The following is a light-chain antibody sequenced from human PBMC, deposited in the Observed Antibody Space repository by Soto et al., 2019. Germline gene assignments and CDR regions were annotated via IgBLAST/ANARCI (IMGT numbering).Light chain of an antibody. J-gene: IGLJ1*01. CDR2: EVS. Sequence: QSALTQPPSVSGSPGQSVTISCTGTSSDVGSYNRVSWYQQPPGTAPRLMIYEVSNRPSGVPDRFSGSKSGNTASLTISGLQAEDEADYYCRSYTSSSTLGVFGTGTKLTVL. V-gene: IGLV2-18*02. CDR3: RSYTSSSTLGV. CDR1: SSDVGSYNR.